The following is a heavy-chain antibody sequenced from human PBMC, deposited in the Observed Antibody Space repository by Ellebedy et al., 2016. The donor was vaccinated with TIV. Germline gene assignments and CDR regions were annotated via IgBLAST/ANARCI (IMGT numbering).Heavy chain of an antibody. CDR1: GSTFSNVW. Sequence: GESLKISCVLSGSTFSNVWMSWVRQAPGKGLEWVGRVKSKRDGETTDYAAPVKGRFTISRDDSKNTVYLQMNSLKTEDTAVYYCTTGAPGGTYFDYWGQGTLVTVTS. CDR3: TTGAPGGTYFDY. D-gene: IGHD2-8*02. V-gene: IGHV3-15*01. J-gene: IGHJ4*02. CDR2: VKSKRDGETT.